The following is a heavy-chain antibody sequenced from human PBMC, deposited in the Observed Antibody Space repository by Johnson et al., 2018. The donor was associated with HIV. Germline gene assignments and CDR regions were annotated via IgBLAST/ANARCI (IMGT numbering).Heavy chain of an antibody. J-gene: IGHJ3*02. V-gene: IGHV3-33*08. Sequence: QVQLVESGGGVVQPGRSLRLSCAASGFTFSSYAMHWVRQAPGKGLEWVAFIRYDGSNKYYADSVKGRFTISRDNSKNTLYLQMNSLRAEDTAVYYCARDRRAYDAFDIWGQGTMVTVSS. CDR2: IRYDGSNK. CDR1: GFTFSSYA. CDR3: ARDRRAYDAFDI.